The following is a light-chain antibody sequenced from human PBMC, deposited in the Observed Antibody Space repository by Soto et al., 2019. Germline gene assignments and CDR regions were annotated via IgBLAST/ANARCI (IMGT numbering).Light chain of an antibody. CDR2: DVT. J-gene: IGLJ1*01. Sequence: QSALTQPASVSGSPGQSFTISCTGTSRDVGRYNYVSWYQQHPGKAPKLLIYDVTTRPSGVSNRFSGSKSGNTASLTISGLQAEDEADFYCSSYTTSSTYVFGTGTKLTVL. CDR1: SRDVGRYNY. CDR3: SSYTTSSTYV. V-gene: IGLV2-14*01.